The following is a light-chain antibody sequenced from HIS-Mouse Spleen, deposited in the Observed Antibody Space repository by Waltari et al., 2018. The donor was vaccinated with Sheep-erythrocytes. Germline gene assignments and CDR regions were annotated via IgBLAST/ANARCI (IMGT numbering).Light chain of an antibody. CDR1: SSDVSGDHY. CDR2: DVS. V-gene: IGLV2-11*01. CDR3: CSYAGSYNHV. Sequence: QSALTDPRSASGAPGQPSTLSCAGTSSDVSGDHYDTWYQQHPGKAPKLMIYDVSKRPSGVTDLFSGSKSGNTASLTISGLQAEDEADYYCCSYAGSYNHVFATGTKVTVL. J-gene: IGLJ1*01.